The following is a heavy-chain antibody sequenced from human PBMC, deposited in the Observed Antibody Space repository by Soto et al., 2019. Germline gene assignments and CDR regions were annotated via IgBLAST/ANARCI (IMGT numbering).Heavy chain of an antibody. CDR3: AKCATTFGGVIVMENWFDP. J-gene: IGHJ5*02. CDR2: ITYDSGNI. CDR1: GVTLGDYA. Sequence: SLKISCVGSGVTLGDYAMHWVRQGPGKGLEWVSAITYDSGNIHYAASVKGRFAISRDNAKNTLYLQMNSLKAEDTAVYYCAKCATTFGGVIVMENWFDPWGQGTLVTVSS. D-gene: IGHD3-16*02. V-gene: IGHV3-9*01.